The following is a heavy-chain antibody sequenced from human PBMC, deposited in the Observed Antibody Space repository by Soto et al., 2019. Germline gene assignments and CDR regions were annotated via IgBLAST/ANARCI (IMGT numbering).Heavy chain of an antibody. CDR2: IYYSGTT. CDR3: ARRYGSSFDY. D-gene: IGHD6-13*01. CDR1: GGSISSYF. J-gene: IGHJ4*02. Sequence: SETLSLTCTVSGGSISSYFWSWIRQPPGKGLEWIGYIYYSGTTYYNPSLKSRVTMSVDTSKNQFSLKLSSVTAADTAVYYCARRYGSSFDYWGQGTLVTVSS. V-gene: IGHV4-59*04.